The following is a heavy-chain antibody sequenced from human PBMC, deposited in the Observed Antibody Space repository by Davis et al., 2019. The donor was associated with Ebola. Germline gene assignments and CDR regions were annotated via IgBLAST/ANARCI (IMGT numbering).Heavy chain of an antibody. CDR2: INHSGST. D-gene: IGHD3-9*01. V-gene: IGHV4-34*01. CDR3: ARRRYFDKGYWFDP. CDR1: GGSFSGYY. Sequence: SETLSLTCAVYGGSFSGYYWSWIRQPPGKGLEWIGEINHSGSTNYNPSLKSRVTISVDTSKNQFSLKLSSVTAADTAVYYCARRRYFDKGYWFDPWGQGTLVTVSS. J-gene: IGHJ5*02.